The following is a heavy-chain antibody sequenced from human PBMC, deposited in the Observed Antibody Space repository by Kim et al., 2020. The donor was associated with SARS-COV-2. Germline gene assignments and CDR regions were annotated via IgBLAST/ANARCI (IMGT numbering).Heavy chain of an antibody. V-gene: IGHV3-23*01. J-gene: IGHJ4*02. D-gene: IGHD5-12*01. Sequence: ADPVKGRFTISRDNSKNTLYLQMNSLRAEDTAVYYCAKGGDGYAFRLFDYWGQGTLVTVSS. CDR3: AKGGDGYAFRLFDY.